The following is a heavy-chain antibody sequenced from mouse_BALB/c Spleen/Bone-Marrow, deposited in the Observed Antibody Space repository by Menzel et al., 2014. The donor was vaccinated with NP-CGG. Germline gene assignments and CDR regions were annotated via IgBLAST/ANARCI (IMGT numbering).Heavy chain of an antibody. CDR3: ARDENGGIYWYFDV. CDR2: IRNKVKGYTT. V-gene: IGHV7-3*02. Sequence: EVKLVESGGGLVQPGGSLRLSCAASGFTFTDYYISWVRQPPGKALEWLGFIRNKVKGYTTDYSASVKGRFTISRDNSQSISYLQMNTLRAEDSATYYCARDENGGIYWYFDVWGAGTTVTVSS. J-gene: IGHJ1*01. CDR1: GFTFTDYY.